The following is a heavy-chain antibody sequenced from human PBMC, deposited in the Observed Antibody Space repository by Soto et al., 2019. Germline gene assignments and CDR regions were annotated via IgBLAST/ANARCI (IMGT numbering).Heavy chain of an antibody. CDR1: GFIFNNYA. V-gene: IGHV3-23*01. Sequence: EVQLLESGGGLVQPGGSLRLSCAASGFIFNNYAMSWVRQAPGKGLEWVSVICGSGGTTFYADSVKGRFTISRDDSKNTLYLQMNSLRAEDSAVYYCAKNRICSCYDAGDSWGQGTLVTVSS. CDR3: AKNRICSCYDAGDS. D-gene: IGHD3-22*01. CDR2: ICGSGGTT. J-gene: IGHJ4*02.